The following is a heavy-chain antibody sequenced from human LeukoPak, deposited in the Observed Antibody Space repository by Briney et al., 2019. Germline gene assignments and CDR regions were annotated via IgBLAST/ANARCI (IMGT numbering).Heavy chain of an antibody. J-gene: IGHJ4*02. V-gene: IGHV3-64*01. D-gene: IGHD2-21*02. CDR2: ISSNGGST. CDR3: ARDPRLKELAYCGGDCLDY. Sequence: GGSLRLSCAASGFTFSNYAMHWVRQAPGKGLEYVSAISSNGGSTYYANSVKGRFTISRDNSKNTLYLQMGSLRAEDMAVYYCARDPRLKELAYCGGDCLDYWGQGTLVTVSS. CDR1: GFTFSNYA.